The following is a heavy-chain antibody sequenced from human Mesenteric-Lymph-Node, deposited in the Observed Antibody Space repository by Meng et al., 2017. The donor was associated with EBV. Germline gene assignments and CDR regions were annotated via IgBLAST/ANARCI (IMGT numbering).Heavy chain of an antibody. CDR1: GYSFTSYY. CDR2: INPSDGDT. J-gene: IGHJ4*02. V-gene: IGHV1-46*01. CDR3: ALASFDF. Sequence: QVQRVQPGSEVRNPGASVNISCQASGYSFTSYYIHWLRQAPGQGLEWLGIINPSDGDTAYPLNFHDSVTVTMDTSSSTVHLDLSSLKSDDTAVYYCALASFDFWGQGTLVTVSS.